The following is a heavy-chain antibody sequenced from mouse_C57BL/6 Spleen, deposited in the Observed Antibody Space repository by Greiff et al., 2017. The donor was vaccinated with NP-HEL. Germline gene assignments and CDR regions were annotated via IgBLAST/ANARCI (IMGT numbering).Heavy chain of an antibody. CDR1: GFSLTSYG. CDR2: IWRGGST. J-gene: IGHJ1*03. CDR3: ANYYGSSHWYVDV. V-gene: IGHV2-5*01. Sequence: QVQLKESGPGLVQPSQSLSITCTVSGFSLTSYGVHWVRQSPGKGLEWLGVIWRGGSTDYNAAFMSRLSITKDNSKSQVFFKMNSLQADDTAIYYCANYYGSSHWYVDVWGTGTTVTVSS. D-gene: IGHD1-1*01.